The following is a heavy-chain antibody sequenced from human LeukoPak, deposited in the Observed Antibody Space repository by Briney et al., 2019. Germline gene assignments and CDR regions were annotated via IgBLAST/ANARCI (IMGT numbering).Heavy chain of an antibody. CDR1: GYSISSGYH. Sequence: SETLSLTCTVSGYSISSGYHWRWIRQPPGKGLEWIGSFFHSGSTYYNPSLRSRVIISVDLSRNQFSLKLSSVTAADTAVYYCAKELPGVGDYYASGGAFDIWGQGTMVTVSS. CDR3: AKELPGVGDYYASGGAFDI. D-gene: IGHD3-10*01. J-gene: IGHJ3*02. V-gene: IGHV4-38-2*02. CDR2: FFHSGST.